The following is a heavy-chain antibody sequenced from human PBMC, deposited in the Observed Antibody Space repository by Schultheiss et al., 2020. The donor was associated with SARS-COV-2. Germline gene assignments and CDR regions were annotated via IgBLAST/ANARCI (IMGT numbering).Heavy chain of an antibody. CDR2: IYYSGST. Sequence: SETLSLTCTVSGGSISSGGYYWSWIRQPPGKGLEWIGYIYYSGSTYYNPSLKSRVTISVDTSKNQFSLKLSSVTAADTAVYYCARGHGEDEHTGAEYFLHWGQGTLVTVSS. V-gene: IGHV4-31*03. J-gene: IGHJ1*01. CDR3: ARGHGEDEHTGAEYFLH. CDR1: GGSISSGGYY. D-gene: IGHD6-6*01.